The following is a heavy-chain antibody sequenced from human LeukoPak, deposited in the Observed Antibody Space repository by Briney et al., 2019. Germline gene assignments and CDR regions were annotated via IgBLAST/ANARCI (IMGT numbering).Heavy chain of an antibody. CDR1: RFSFSNYW. J-gene: IGHJ4*02. Sequence: GGSLRLSCAASRFSFSNYWMHWVRQAPGRGLVWVSRVKSDGSNPSYADSVKGRFTISRDNAENMLYLQMNTLGAEDTAVYYCARDIVSGSGSLDYWGQGTLVTVSS. CDR3: ARDIVSGSGSLDY. CDR2: VKSDGSNP. D-gene: IGHD3-10*01. V-gene: IGHV3-74*01.